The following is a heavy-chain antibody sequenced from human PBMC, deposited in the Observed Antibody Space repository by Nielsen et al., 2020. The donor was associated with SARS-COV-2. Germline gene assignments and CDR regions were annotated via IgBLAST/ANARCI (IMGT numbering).Heavy chain of an antibody. CDR2: IYPGDSDT. CDR3: ARLGYYYYYMDV. J-gene: IGHJ6*03. Sequence: WIRQPPGKGLEWMGIIYPGDSDTRYSPSFQGQVTISADKSISTAYLQWSSLKASDTAMYYCARLGYYYYYMDVWGKGTTVTVSS. V-gene: IGHV5-51*01.